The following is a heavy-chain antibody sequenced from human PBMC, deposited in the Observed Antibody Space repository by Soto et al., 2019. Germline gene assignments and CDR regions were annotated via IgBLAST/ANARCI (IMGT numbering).Heavy chain of an antibody. CDR3: ARERPDGARLDP. Sequence: SETLSLTFTVSGGSISSGDYYWSWIRQPPGKGLEWIGYIYHSGSTYYNPSLKSRVTISVDTSKNQFSLKLSSVTAADTAVYYCARERPDGARLDPWGQGTLVNVSS. D-gene: IGHD6-6*01. J-gene: IGHJ5*02. CDR2: IYHSGST. V-gene: IGHV4-30-4*01. CDR1: GGSISSGDYY.